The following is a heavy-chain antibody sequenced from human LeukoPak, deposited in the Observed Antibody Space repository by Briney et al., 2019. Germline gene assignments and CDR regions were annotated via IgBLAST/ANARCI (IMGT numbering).Heavy chain of an antibody. Sequence: GASVKVSCKASGGTFSSYVMSWVRQAPGKGLEWVSAISGSGGSTYYADSVKGRFTISRDNSKNTLYLQMNSLRAEDTAVYYCAKMVAAAGTSYWGQGTLVTVSS. D-gene: IGHD6-13*01. V-gene: IGHV3-23*01. J-gene: IGHJ4*02. CDR2: ISGSGGST. CDR3: AKMVAAAGTSY. CDR1: GGTFSSYV.